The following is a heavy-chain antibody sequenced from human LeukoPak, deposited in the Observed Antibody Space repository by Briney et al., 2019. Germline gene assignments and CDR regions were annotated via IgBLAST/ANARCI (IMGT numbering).Heavy chain of an antibody. J-gene: IGHJ4*02. CDR3: ARDHPDLDY. CDR2: ISSSGSNI. CDR1: GFTFSNYE. Sequence: GGSLRLSCAASGFTFSNYEMNWVRQAPGKGLEWVSYISSSGSNIYYADSVKGRFTISRDNAKRLMYLQMNSLRAEDTAVYYCARDHPDLDYWGQGTLVSVSS. V-gene: IGHV3-48*03.